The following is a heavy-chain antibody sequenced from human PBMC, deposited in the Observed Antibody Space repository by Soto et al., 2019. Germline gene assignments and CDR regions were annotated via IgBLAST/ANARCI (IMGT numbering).Heavy chain of an antibody. V-gene: IGHV3-74*03. CDR3: AKVTKRAAAGRYEYYKYGMDV. Sequence: LRLSCAASGFSISSYWMHWVRQAPGKGLVWVSRITSDGSTTSYADSVKGRFTISRDNSKNTLFLQMNGLRAEDTAVYYCAKVTKRAAAGRYEYYKYGMDVWGQGTTVTVSS. D-gene: IGHD6-13*01. J-gene: IGHJ6*02. CDR1: GFSISSYW. CDR2: ITSDGSTT.